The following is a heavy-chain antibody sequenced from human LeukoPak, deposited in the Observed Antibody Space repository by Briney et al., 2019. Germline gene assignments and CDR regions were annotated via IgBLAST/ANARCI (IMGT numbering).Heavy chain of an antibody. CDR3: ANKRISYDSGGYQYYFDY. Sequence: ASVKVSCKASGYTFTSYGISWVRQAPEQGLEWMGWISAYNSNTNYAQKLQGRVTMTTDTSTSTAYMELSSLRSEDTAVYYCANKRISYDSGGYQYYFDYWGQGTQVTVSS. D-gene: IGHD3-22*01. V-gene: IGHV1-18*01. CDR2: ISAYNSNT. J-gene: IGHJ4*02. CDR1: GYTFTSYG.